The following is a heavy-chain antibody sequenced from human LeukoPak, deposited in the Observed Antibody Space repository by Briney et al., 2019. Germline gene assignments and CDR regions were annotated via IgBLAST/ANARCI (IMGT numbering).Heavy chain of an antibody. CDR2: ISAYNGNT. V-gene: IGHV1-18*01. CDR3: ARASLSYYDILTGRSGPMDV. Sequence: GASVKVSCKASGYTFTSYGISWVRQAPGQGLEWMGWISAYNGNTNYAQKLQGRVTMTTDTSTSTAYMELRSLRSDDTAVYYCARASLSYYDILTGRSGPMDVWGQGTTVTVSS. D-gene: IGHD3-9*01. J-gene: IGHJ6*02. CDR1: GYTFTSYG.